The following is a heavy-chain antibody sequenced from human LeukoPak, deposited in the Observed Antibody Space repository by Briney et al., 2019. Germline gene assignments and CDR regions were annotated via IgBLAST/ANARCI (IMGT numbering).Heavy chain of an antibody. J-gene: IGHJ4*02. CDR2: ISGRGDTT. CDR1: GFTFSNYA. V-gene: IGHV3-23*01. CDR3: ARDADDTDIAGATFDY. D-gene: IGHD1-26*01. Sequence: HPGGSLRLSCAASGFTFSNYAMNWVRQAPGKGLEWVSEISGRGDTTYYADSVRGRFTISRDNSRKTLYLEMESLRADDTAAYYCARDADDTDIAGATFDYWGQGTLVTVSS.